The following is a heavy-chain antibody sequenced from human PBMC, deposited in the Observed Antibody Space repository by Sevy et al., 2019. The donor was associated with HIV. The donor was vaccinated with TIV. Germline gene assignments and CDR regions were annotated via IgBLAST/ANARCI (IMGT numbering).Heavy chain of an antibody. CDR1: GFSLSTSGVG. CDR3: ADRGGAHYYDSSGYYTRAEYFEH. J-gene: IGHJ1*01. V-gene: IGHV2-5*01. CDR2: IYWNDDQ. D-gene: IGHD3-22*01. Sequence: SGPTLVNPTQTLTLTGTFSGFSLSTSGVGVGWIRQPPGKALESLAVIYWNDDQRYSPSLKSRLTITKDTSKNQVVLTMTXMDPVDTATYYCADRGGAHYYDSSGYYTRAEYFEHWGQGTLVTVSS.